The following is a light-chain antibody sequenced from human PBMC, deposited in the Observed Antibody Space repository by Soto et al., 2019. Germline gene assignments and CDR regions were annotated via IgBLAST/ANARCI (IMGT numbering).Light chain of an antibody. J-gene: IGKJ5*01. CDR1: QSVSSY. V-gene: IGKV3-11*01. CDR3: QQRSNWPPT. Sequence: EIVLTQSPATLSLSPGERATLSCRASQSVSSYLAWYKQKPGQAPRLLIYDASNRATGIPARFSGSGAGTDFTLTSSSLEPEDFAVYYCQQRSNWPPTFGQGTRLEMK. CDR2: DAS.